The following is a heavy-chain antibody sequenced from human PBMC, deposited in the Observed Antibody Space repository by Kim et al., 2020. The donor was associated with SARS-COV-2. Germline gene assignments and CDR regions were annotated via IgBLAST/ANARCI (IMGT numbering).Heavy chain of an antibody. CDR3: ARLAGAYYYYGMDV. D-gene: IGHD3-10*01. Sequence: SETLSLTCTVSGGSLSYYYWSWIRQPPGKGLEWIGYIYYSGSTNYSSSLESRVTISVDTSKNQFSLKLSSVTAADSAMYYCARLAGAYYYYGMDVWGQGTTVTVSS. CDR1: GGSLSYYY. J-gene: IGHJ6*02. CDR2: IYYSGST. V-gene: IGHV4-59*01.